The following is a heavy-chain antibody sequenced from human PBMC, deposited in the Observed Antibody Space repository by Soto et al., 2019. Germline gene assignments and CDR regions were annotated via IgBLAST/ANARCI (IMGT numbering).Heavy chain of an antibody. CDR1: GGSFSGYY. Sequence: SETLSLTCAVYGGSFSGYYWSWIRQPPGKGLEWIGEINHSGSTNYNPSLKSRVTISVDTSKNQFSLKLSSVTAADTAVYYCARDIAVAGTFGRGTELRGFDYWGQGTLVTVSS. CDR2: INHSGST. CDR3: ARDIAVAGTFGRGTELRGFDY. J-gene: IGHJ4*02. V-gene: IGHV4-34*01. D-gene: IGHD6-19*01.